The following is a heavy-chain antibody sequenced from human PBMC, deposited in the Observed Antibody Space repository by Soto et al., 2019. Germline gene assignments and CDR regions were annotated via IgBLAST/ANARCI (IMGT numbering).Heavy chain of an antibody. V-gene: IGHV3-30*18. CDR1: GFTFSSYG. D-gene: IGHD6-19*01. Sequence: GGSLRLSCAASGFTFSSYGMHWVRQAPGKGLEWVAVISYDGRNKYYADAVKGRFTISRDNSKNTLYLQMSSLRAEDTAVYYCVKDGSSGSPYFYDMDVWGQGTTVTVSS. CDR3: VKDGSSGSPYFYDMDV. J-gene: IGHJ6*02. CDR2: ISYDGRNK.